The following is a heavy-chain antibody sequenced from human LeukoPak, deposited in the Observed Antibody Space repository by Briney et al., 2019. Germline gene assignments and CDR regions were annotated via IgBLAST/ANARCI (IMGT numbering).Heavy chain of an antibody. Sequence: PGGSLRLSCAASGFTFSSYEINWVRQAPGKGLEWVSYISSSGSTIYYADSVKGRFTISRDNAKNSLYLQMNSLRAEDTAVYYCARDLAVIHFDYWGQGTLVTVSS. CDR1: GFTFSSYE. D-gene: IGHD2-21*01. V-gene: IGHV3-48*03. CDR3: ARDLAVIHFDY. J-gene: IGHJ4*02. CDR2: ISSSGSTI.